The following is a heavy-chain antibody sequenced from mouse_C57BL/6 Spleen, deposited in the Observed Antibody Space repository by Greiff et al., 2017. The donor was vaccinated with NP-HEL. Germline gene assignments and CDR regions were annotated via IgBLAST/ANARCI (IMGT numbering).Heavy chain of an antibody. V-gene: IGHV1-81*01. CDR3: AMGYYGSSSYAMDY. D-gene: IGHD1-1*01. Sequence: QVQLQQSGAELARPGASVKLSCKASGYTFTSYGISWVKQRTGQGLEWIGEIYPRSGNTYYNEKFKGKATLTADKSSSTAYMELRSLTSEDSAVYFCAMGYYGSSSYAMDYWGQGTSVTVSS. CDR2: IYPRSGNT. J-gene: IGHJ4*01. CDR1: GYTFTSYG.